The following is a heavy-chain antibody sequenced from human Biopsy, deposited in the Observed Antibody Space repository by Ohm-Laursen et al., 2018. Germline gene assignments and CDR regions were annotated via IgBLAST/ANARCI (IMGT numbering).Heavy chain of an antibody. CDR3: VKDRGAAGTDYYYGMDV. V-gene: IGHV3-30*18. CDR1: RFTFSNAW. CDR2: ISFDGSDQ. Sequence: SLRLSCSASRFTFSNAWMSWVRQAPGKGLEWVAVISFDGSDQKYADSVKGRFTISRDNSKNTLYLQMNSLRAEDTAVFYCVKDRGAAGTDYYYGMDVWGQGTTVTVSS. D-gene: IGHD3-10*01. J-gene: IGHJ6*02.